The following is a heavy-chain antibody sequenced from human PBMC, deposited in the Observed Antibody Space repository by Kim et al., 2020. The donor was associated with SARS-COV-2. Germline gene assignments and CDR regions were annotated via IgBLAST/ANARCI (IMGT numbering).Heavy chain of an antibody. CDR1: DGLVSNYY. V-gene: IGHV4-59*02. CDR3: SCRSGQPTPPCGSYV. J-gene: IGHJ3*01. CDR2: SKFSGTT. Sequence: SETLSLTCTVSDGLVSNYYWCWVRQSPGKGLEWVGISKFSGTTSYYPSLERRGTITVSLSKNKIPLNLKAVTTTAAATYFYSCRSGQPTPPCGSYVWG. D-gene: IGHD2-15*01.